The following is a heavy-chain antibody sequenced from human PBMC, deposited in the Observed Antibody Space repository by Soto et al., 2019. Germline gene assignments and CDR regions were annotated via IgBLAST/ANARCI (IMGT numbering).Heavy chain of an antibody. J-gene: IGHJ4*01. CDR3: ERVMEQLALDY. CDR2: IYTSGST. V-gene: IGHV4-4*07. Sequence: ASETLSLTCTVSVGSISSYYWSWIRQPAGKGLEWIGRIYTSGSTNYNPSLKSRVTMSVDTSKNQFSLKLSSVTAADTAVYYCERVMEQLALDYWGHGTLVTVPS. D-gene: IGHD6-6*01. CDR1: VGSISSYY.